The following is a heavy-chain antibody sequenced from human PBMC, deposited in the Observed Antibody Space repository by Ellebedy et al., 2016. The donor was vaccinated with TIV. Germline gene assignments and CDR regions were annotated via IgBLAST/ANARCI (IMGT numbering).Heavy chain of an antibody. Sequence: GESLKISXAASGFTFSSYAMSWVRQAPGKGLEWVSAISGSGGSTYYADSVKGRFTISRDNSKNTLYLQMNSLRAEDTAVYYCTVQLERRGHFDYWGQGTLVTVSS. CDR3: TVQLERRGHFDY. D-gene: IGHD1-1*01. CDR2: ISGSGGST. CDR1: GFTFSSYA. J-gene: IGHJ4*02. V-gene: IGHV3-23*01.